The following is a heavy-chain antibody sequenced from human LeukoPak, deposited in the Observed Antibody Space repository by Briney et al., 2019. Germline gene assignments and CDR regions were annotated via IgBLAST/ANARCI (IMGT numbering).Heavy chain of an antibody. V-gene: IGHV3-11*06. D-gene: IGHD6-13*01. Sequence: GGSLRLSCAASGFTFSDYYMSWIRQAPGKGLEWVSYISSSSSYTNYADSVKGRFTISRDNAKNSLYLQMNSLRAEDTAVYYCARANLNNSSWTQINFDYWGQGTLVTVSS. J-gene: IGHJ4*02. CDR3: ARANLNNSSWTQINFDY. CDR2: ISSSSSYT. CDR1: GFTFSDYY.